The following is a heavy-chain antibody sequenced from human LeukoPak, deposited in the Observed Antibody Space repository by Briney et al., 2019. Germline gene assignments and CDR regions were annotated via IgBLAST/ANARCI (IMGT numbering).Heavy chain of an antibody. CDR2: IYYSGST. Sequence: SETLSLTCTVSGGSISSYYWSWIRQPPGKGLEWIGYIYYSGSTNYNPSLKSRVTISVDTSKNQFSLKLSSVTAADTAVYYCARDHIVVVPAAIPDYYYYYGMGVWGQGTTVTVSS. D-gene: IGHD2-2*02. J-gene: IGHJ6*02. CDR3: ARDHIVVVPAAIPDYYYYYGMGV. V-gene: IGHV4-59*01. CDR1: GGSISSYY.